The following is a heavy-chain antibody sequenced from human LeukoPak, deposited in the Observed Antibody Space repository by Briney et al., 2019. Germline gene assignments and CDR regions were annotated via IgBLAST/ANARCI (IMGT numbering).Heavy chain of an antibody. CDR3: ARNFGSGDYVDV. D-gene: IGHD3-10*01. J-gene: IGHJ6*03. CDR2: IYTSGST. V-gene: IGHV4-4*07. Sequence: SETLSLTCTVSGASISSYYWSWIRQPAGRGLEWIGRIYTSGSTSCNPSLKSRVTMSVDTSKNQFSLKLSSVTAADTAVYYCARNFGSGDYVDVWGKGTTVTVSS. CDR1: GASISSYY.